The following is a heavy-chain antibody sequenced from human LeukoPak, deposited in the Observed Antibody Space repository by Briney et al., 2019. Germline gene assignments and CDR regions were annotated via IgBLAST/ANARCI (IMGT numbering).Heavy chain of an antibody. J-gene: IGHJ4*02. CDR3: ARAHCSGGSCYSNYFDY. Sequence: SETLSLTCTVSGGSISSHYWSWIRQPPGRGLEWIGYVFNSGTTDQNPSLKGRVTISVDTSKNQFSLKLSSVTAADTAVYYCARAHCSGGSCYSNYFDYWGQGTLVTVSS. CDR2: VFNSGTT. V-gene: IGHV4-59*08. D-gene: IGHD2-15*01. CDR1: GGSISSHY.